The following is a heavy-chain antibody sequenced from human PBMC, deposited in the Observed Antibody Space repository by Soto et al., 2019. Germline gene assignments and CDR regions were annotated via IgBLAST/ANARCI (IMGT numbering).Heavy chain of an antibody. Sequence: GASVKVSCKASGYTFTSYGISWVRQAPGQGLEWMGWISAYNGNTNYAQKLQGRVTMTIDTSTSTAYMELRSLRSDDTAVYYCARAGWTDFWSGSVGYYYMDVWGKGTTVTVSS. CDR1: GYTFTSYG. J-gene: IGHJ6*03. V-gene: IGHV1-18*01. CDR3: ARAGWTDFWSGSVGYYYMDV. D-gene: IGHD3-3*01. CDR2: ISAYNGNT.